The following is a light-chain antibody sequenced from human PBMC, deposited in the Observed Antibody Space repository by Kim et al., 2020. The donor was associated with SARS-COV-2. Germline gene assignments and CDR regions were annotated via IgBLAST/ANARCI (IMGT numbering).Light chain of an antibody. CDR1: SNNVGNQG. V-gene: IGLV10-54*01. J-gene: IGLJ3*02. CDR3: SAWDSSLSAWV. CDR2: RNN. Sequence: QAGLTQPPSVSKGLRHTATLTCTGNSNNVGNQGAAWLQQHQGHPPKLLSYRNNNRPSGISERLSASRSGNTASLTITGLQPEDEADYYCSAWDSSLSAWVFGGGTKLTVL.